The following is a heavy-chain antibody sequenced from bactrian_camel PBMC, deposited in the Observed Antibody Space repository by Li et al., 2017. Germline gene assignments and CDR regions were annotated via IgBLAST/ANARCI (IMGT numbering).Heavy chain of an antibody. Sequence: HVQLVESGGGSVQAGGSLRLSCTTSDYTISRYCMGWFRQVPGQERAKLATIDRESQTTYADSVKGRFTISKDNAKNTLYLQMNSLKPEDTAMYYCAADNLACGLVNRDYRYYGQGTQVTVS. J-gene: IGHJ4*01. V-gene: IGHV3-3*01. D-gene: IGHD6*01. CDR3: AADNLACGLVNRDYRY. CDR2: IDRESQT. CDR1: DYTISRYC.